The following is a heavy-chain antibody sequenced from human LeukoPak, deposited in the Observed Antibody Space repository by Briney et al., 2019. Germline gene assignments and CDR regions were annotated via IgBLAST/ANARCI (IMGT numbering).Heavy chain of an antibody. Sequence: PSETLSLTCTASGGSMSPYHWGWIRQPPGKGLEWTGYIYYSGSTNYNPSLNSRVTISVDTSKNQFSLRLSSVTAADTAIYYCARAVSGRFDYWGQETLVTVSS. CDR3: ARAVSGRFDY. J-gene: IGHJ4*02. CDR2: IYYSGST. D-gene: IGHD6-19*01. V-gene: IGHV4-59*08. CDR1: GGSMSPYH.